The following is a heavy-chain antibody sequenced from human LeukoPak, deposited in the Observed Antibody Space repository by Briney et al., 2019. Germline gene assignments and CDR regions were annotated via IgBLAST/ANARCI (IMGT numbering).Heavy chain of an antibody. V-gene: IGHV1-18*01. D-gene: IGHD6-13*01. Sequence: ASVTVSCKASGYTFTSYGISWVRQAPGQGLEWMGWISVYNGNTNYAQKLQGRVTMTTDTSTSTAYMEQRSLRSDDTAVYYCAREEISGYSSSWYPKKFDYWGQGTLVTVSS. CDR1: GYTFTSYG. J-gene: IGHJ4*02. CDR3: AREEISGYSSSWYPKKFDY. CDR2: ISVYNGNT.